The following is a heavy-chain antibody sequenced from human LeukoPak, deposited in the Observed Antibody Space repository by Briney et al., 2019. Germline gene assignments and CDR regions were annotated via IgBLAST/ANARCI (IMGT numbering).Heavy chain of an antibody. V-gene: IGHV3-30*02. Sequence: GGSLRLSCAASGFTFSSYGMHWVRQAPGKGLEWVAFIRYDGSNKYYADSVKGRFTISRDNAKNSLYLQMNSLRAEDTAVYYCARGRYSYGAREDAFDIWGQGTMVTVSS. CDR2: IRYDGSNK. CDR3: ARGRYSYGAREDAFDI. J-gene: IGHJ3*02. D-gene: IGHD5-18*01. CDR1: GFTFSSYG.